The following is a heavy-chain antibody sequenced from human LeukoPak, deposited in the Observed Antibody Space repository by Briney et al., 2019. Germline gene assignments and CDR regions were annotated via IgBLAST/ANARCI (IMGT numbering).Heavy chain of an antibody. J-gene: IGHJ3*02. Sequence: GESLKISCKGSGYSFTSYWISWVRQMPGKGLEWMGRIDPSDSYTNYSPSFQGHVTISADKSISTAYPQWSSLKASDTAMYYCARHLTTVVPNTAFDIWGQGTMVTVSS. CDR2: IDPSDSYT. V-gene: IGHV5-10-1*01. CDR1: GYSFTSYW. D-gene: IGHD4-23*01. CDR3: ARHLTTVVPNTAFDI.